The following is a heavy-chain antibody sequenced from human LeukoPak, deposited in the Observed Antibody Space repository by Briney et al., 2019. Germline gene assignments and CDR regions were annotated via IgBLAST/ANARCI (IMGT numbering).Heavy chain of an antibody. CDR2: INHSGST. J-gene: IGHJ6*03. Sequence: SETLCLTCAVYGWSFSGYSLSWICQPPGKGLEWIGEINHSGSTNYNPSLKSGVTISVDTSKNQFSLKLSSVTAADTAVYYCARGAIVVVPAAIGSYYYYYMDVWGKGTTVTVSS. CDR3: ARGAIVVVPAAIGSYYYYYMDV. V-gene: IGHV4-34*01. D-gene: IGHD2-2*02. CDR1: GWSFSGYS.